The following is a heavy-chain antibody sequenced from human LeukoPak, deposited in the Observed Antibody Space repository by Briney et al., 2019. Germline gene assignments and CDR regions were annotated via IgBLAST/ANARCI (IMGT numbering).Heavy chain of an antibody. J-gene: IGHJ4*02. Sequence: ASVKVSCKASGYTFTGYYMHWVRQAPGQGLEWMGWINPNSGGTNYAQKFQGRVTMTRDTSIGTAYMELSRLRSDDTAVYYCAREWKDSSSSLDYWGQGTLVTVSS. CDR3: AREWKDSSSSLDY. D-gene: IGHD6-6*01. CDR2: INPNSGGT. CDR1: GYTFTGYY. V-gene: IGHV1-2*02.